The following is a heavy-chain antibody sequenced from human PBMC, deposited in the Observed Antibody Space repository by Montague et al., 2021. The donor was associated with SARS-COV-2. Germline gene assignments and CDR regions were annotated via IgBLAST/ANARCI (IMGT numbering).Heavy chain of an antibody. V-gene: IGHV4-59*01. CDR1: GGSISSYY. CDR2: IYYSGST. J-gene: IGHJ3*02. Sequence: SETLSPTCTVSGGSISSYYWSWIRQPPGKGLEWIGYIYYSGSTNYNPSLQSRVTISVDTSKNQFSLKLSSVTAADTAVYYCARGSGWMGNAFDIWGQGTMVTVSS. CDR3: ARGSGWMGNAFDI. D-gene: IGHD6-19*01.